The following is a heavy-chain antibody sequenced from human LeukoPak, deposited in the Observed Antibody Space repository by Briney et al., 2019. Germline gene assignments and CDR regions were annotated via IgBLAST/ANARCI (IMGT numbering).Heavy chain of an antibody. CDR2: IYTSGST. CDR1: GGSIRSYY. J-gene: IGHJ4*02. D-gene: IGHD2-15*01. Sequence: SETLSLTCTVSGGSIRSYYWSWIRQPAGKGLEWIGRIYTSGSTNCNPSLKSRVTVSVDMSKNQISLKLSSVTAADTAVYYCARGPVYCSGGSCYLSRFDYWGQGTLVTVSS. CDR3: ARGPVYCSGGSCYLSRFDY. V-gene: IGHV4-4*07.